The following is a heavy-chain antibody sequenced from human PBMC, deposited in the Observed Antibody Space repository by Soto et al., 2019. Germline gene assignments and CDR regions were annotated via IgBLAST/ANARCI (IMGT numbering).Heavy chain of an antibody. Sequence: SETLSLTCAVYGGSFSGYYWSWIRQPPGKGLEWIGEINHSGSTNYNPSLKSRVTISVDTSKNQFSLKLSSVTAADTAVYYCAAGTVVVVVAATHPGAFDIWGQGTMVTVSS. V-gene: IGHV4-34*01. CDR1: GGSFSGYY. CDR3: AAGTVVVVVAATHPGAFDI. CDR2: INHSGST. J-gene: IGHJ3*02. D-gene: IGHD2-15*01.